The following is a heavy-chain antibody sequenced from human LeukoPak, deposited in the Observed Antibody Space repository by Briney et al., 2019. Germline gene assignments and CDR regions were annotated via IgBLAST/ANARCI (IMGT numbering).Heavy chain of an antibody. Sequence: PGGSLRLSCAASGFTFSSYSMNWVRQAPGKGLEWVSSITRSGIYIYYADSVKGRFTISRDNAKNSLYLQMNSLRVEDTAIYYCARGLWGTYHAFDYWGQGILVTVSS. CDR3: ARGLWGTYHAFDY. V-gene: IGHV3-21*01. D-gene: IGHD3-16*02. CDR1: GFTFSSYS. CDR2: ITRSGIYI. J-gene: IGHJ4*02.